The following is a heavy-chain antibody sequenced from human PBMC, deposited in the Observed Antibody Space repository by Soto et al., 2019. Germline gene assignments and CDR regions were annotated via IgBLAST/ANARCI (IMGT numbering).Heavy chain of an antibody. J-gene: IGHJ4*02. CDR1: GDSISSSNW. CDR2: INHSGST. D-gene: IGHD3-9*01. Sequence: TSETLSLTCVVSGDSISSSNWWSWVRQPPGKGLEWIGEINHSGSTNYNPSLKSRVTISVDTSKNQFSLKLSSVTAADTAVYYCAREKLRYWTGGLDYWGQGTLVTVSS. V-gene: IGHV4-4*02. CDR3: AREKLRYWTGGLDY.